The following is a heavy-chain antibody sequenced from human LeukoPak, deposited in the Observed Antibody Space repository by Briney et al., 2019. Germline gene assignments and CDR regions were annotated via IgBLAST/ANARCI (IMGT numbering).Heavy chain of an antibody. D-gene: IGHD3-10*01. CDR2: IRYGGTGD. CDR3: AKDASTTSGTLDI. V-gene: IGHV3-30*02. J-gene: IGHJ3*02. Sequence: GGSPRLSCAASGFTFSNFGMHWVRQAPGKGLEWVAFIRYGGTGDYYPDSVEGRFTVSRDNSKNTLFLQMNSLRHEDTAVYFCAKDASTTSGTLDIWGQGTLVTVSS. CDR1: GFTFSNFG.